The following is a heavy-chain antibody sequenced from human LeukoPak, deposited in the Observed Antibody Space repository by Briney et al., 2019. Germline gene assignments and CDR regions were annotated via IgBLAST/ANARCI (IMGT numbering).Heavy chain of an antibody. D-gene: IGHD1-14*01. V-gene: IGHV3-23*01. CDR2: ISGSGGST. CDR1: GFTFSSYA. CDR3: AKRGSPEWYFDL. Sequence: GGSLRLPCAASGFTFSSYAMSWVRQAPGKGLEWVSAISGSGGSTYYADSVKGRFTISRDNSKNTLYLQMNSLRAEDTAVYYCAKRGSPEWYFDLWGRGTLVTVSS. J-gene: IGHJ2*01.